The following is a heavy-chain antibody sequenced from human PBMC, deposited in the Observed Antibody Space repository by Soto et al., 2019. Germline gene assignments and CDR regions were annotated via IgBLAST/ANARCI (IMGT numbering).Heavy chain of an antibody. V-gene: IGHV3-49*03. Sequence: GGSLRLSCTASGFTFGDYAMSWFRQAPGKGLEWVGFIRSKAYGGTTEYAASVKGRFTISRDDSKSIAYLQMNSLKTEDTAVYSCASDAYYDFWIGYSDYWGQGTLVTVSS. CDR1: GFTFGDYA. D-gene: IGHD3-3*01. CDR2: IRSKAYGGTT. J-gene: IGHJ4*02. CDR3: ASDAYYDFWIGYSDY.